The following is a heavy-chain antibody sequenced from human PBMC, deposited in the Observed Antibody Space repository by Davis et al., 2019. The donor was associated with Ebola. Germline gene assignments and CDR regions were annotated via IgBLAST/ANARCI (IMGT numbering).Heavy chain of an antibody. CDR2: IKQDGSEK. J-gene: IGHJ4*02. Sequence: GESLKISCAASGFTFSDHYMDWVRQAPGKGLEWVANIKQDGSEKYYVDSVKGRFTISRDNAKDSLFLQMNSLRAEDTAVYYCARDSPGSISSYQNYWGQGTLVTVSS. V-gene: IGHV3-7*01. CDR3: ARDSPGSISSYQNY. D-gene: IGHD2-2*01. CDR1: GFTFSDHY.